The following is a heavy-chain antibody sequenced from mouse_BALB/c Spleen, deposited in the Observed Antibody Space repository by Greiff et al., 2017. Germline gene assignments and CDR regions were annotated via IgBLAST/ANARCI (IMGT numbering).Heavy chain of an antibody. CDR1: GFNIKDTY. CDR2: IDPANGNT. Sequence: EVKVVESGAELVKPGASVKLSCTASGFNIKDTYMHWVKQRPEQGLEWIGRIDPANGNTKYDPKFQGKATITADTSSNTAYLQLSSLTSEDTAVYYCARVPYGNYGLDYWGQGTTLTVSS. J-gene: IGHJ2*01. CDR3: ARVPYGNYGLDY. V-gene: IGHV14-3*02. D-gene: IGHD2-1*01.